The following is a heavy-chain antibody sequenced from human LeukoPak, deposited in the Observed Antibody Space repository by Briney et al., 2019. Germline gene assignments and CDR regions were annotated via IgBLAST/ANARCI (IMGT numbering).Heavy chain of an antibody. D-gene: IGHD5-24*01. CDR3: TRTIPPAH. J-gene: IGHJ4*02. V-gene: IGHV3-53*01. CDR2: IYRSVGT. Sequence: SGGSLRLSCTASGFPISSHYISWVRQAPGKGLDWVSVIYRSVGTYFADSVKGRFTISSDDSKNTLSLQMNSLRAEDTAVYYCTRTIPPAHWGQGTMVTVSS. CDR1: GFPISSHY.